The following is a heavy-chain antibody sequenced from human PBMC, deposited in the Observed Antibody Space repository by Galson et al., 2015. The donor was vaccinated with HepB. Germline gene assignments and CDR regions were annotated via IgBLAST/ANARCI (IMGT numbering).Heavy chain of an antibody. Sequence: SLRLSCAASGFTFSSYAMSWVRQAPGKGLEWVSAISGSGGSTYYADSVKGRFTISRDNSKNTLYLQMNSLRAEDTAVYYCAKDPRSVVVVAATADYYYYMDVWGKGTTVTVSS. V-gene: IGHV3-23*01. J-gene: IGHJ6*03. D-gene: IGHD2-15*01. CDR3: AKDPRSVVVVAATADYYYYMDV. CDR1: GFTFSSYA. CDR2: ISGSGGST.